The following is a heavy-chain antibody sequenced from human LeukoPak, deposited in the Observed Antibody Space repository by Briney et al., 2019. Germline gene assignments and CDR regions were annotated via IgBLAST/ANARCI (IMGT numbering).Heavy chain of an antibody. V-gene: IGHV4-4*07. D-gene: IGHD5-18*01. J-gene: IGHJ6*03. Sequence: SETLSLTCTVSGGSISSYYWSWIRQPAGKGLEWIGRIHTSGSTNYNPSLKSRVTMSGDTSKNQFSLKLSPVTAADTAVYYCARDHRYSYGHYYYYYMDVWGKGTTVTISS. CDR1: GGSISSYY. CDR3: ARDHRYSYGHYYYYYMDV. CDR2: IHTSGST.